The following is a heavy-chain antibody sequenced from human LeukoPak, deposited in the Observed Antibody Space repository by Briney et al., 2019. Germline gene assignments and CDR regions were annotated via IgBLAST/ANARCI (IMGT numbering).Heavy chain of an antibody. V-gene: IGHV1-69*13. CDR2: IIPIFGTA. Sequence: SVEVSGKASGGTFISYAISWVRQAPGQGLEWMGGIIPIFGTANYAQKFQGGVTITADESTSTAYMELSSLRSEDTAVYYCARSIAASWAFEIWGQGTMVTVSS. J-gene: IGHJ3*02. CDR1: GGTFISYA. D-gene: IGHD6-25*01. CDR3: ARSIAASWAFEI.